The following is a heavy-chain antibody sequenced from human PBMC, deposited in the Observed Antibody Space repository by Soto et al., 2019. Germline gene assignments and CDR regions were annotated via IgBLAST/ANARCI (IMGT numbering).Heavy chain of an antibody. J-gene: IGHJ4*02. V-gene: IGHV3-30-3*01. Sequence: VAVISYDGSNKYYADSVKGRFTISRDNSKNTLYLQMNSLRAEDTAVYYCARSWGNWGATPPANFDYWGKGTLVTVSS. D-gene: IGHD3-16*01. CDR3: ARSWGNWGATPPANFDY. CDR2: ISYDGSNK.